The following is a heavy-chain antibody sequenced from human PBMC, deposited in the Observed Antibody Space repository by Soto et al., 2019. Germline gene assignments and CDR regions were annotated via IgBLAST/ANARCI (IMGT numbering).Heavy chain of an antibody. Sequence: GASVKVSCKASGGTFSSYAISWVRQAPGQGLEWMGGIIPIFGTANYAQKFQGRVTITADESTSTAYMELSSLRSEDTAVYYCARDRLEYYGSGSTSLYYYYGMDVWGQGTTVTV. CDR2: IIPIFGTA. V-gene: IGHV1-69*13. CDR1: GGTFSSYA. D-gene: IGHD3-10*01. J-gene: IGHJ6*02. CDR3: ARDRLEYYGSGSTSLYYYYGMDV.